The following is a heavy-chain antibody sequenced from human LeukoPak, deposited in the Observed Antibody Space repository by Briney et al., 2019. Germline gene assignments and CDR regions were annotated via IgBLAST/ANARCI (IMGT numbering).Heavy chain of an antibody. J-gene: IGHJ4*02. D-gene: IGHD1-26*01. V-gene: IGHV3-23*01. CDR1: GFTFSSYA. CDR3: EKDWWDD. CDR2: ISGSGTST. Sequence: AGSLRLSCAASGFTFSSYAMSWVRQAPGKGLEWVSTISGSGTSTYYADSVKGRFTISRDISKTALYLQIDRLSDDATAVYNCEKDWWDDWGQGTLVTVSS.